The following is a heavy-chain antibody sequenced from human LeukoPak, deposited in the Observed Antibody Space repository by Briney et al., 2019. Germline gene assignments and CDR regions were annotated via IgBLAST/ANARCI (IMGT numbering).Heavy chain of an antibody. CDR3: ARRSFGDSAFDI. D-gene: IGHD4-17*01. CDR1: GGSISSSGYY. J-gene: IGHJ3*02. V-gene: IGHV4-39*01. CDR2: IYSSGST. Sequence: SETLSLTCTVSGGSISSSGYYRGWIRQPPGKGLEWIGSIYSSGSTYYNPSLKSRVTISVDTSKNQFSLKLNSVTAADTAVYYCARRSFGDSAFDIWGQGTMVIVSS.